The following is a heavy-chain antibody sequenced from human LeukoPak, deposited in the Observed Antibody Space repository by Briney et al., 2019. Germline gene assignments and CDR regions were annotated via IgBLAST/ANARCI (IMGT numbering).Heavy chain of an antibody. CDR2: ISGSGGST. V-gene: IGHV3-23*01. CDR1: GFTFSSYA. CDR3: AKAGRNYYYYYMDV. Sequence: GGSLRLSCAASGFTFSSYAMSWLRQAPGKGPHWVSAISGSGGSTYYADSVKGRFTIARDNSKNTLYLQMNSLRAEDTAVYYCAKAGRNYYYYYMDVWGKGTTVTVSS. J-gene: IGHJ6*03.